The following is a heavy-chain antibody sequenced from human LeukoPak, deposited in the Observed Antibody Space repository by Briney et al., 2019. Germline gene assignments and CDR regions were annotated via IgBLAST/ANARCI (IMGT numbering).Heavy chain of an antibody. V-gene: IGHV4-4*07. Sequence: PSETLSLTCTVSGGSISSYYWSWIRQPAGKGLEWIGRIYTSGSTNYNPSLKSRVTMSVDTSKNQFSLKLSSVTAADTAVYYCARGRVVIVVVPAAIVWGQGTMVTVSS. CDR3: ARGRVVIVVVPAAIV. J-gene: IGHJ3*01. D-gene: IGHD2-2*02. CDR1: GGSISSYY. CDR2: IYTSGST.